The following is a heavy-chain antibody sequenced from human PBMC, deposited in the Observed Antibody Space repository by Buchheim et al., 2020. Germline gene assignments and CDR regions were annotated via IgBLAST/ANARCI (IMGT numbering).Heavy chain of an antibody. CDR2: INHDGGET. D-gene: IGHD2-15*01. CDR3: ARGISTPGIDY. CDR1: GFSFSNSW. V-gene: IGHV3-7*01. J-gene: IGHJ4*02. Sequence: EVQLEESGGTVVQPGGSLRLSCAASGFSFSNSWMNWVRQAPGKGLVWVASINHDGGETYYVDSVSGRFTVSRDNVKNSLYLHMSSLRADDTAVYYCARGISTPGIDYWGQGTL.